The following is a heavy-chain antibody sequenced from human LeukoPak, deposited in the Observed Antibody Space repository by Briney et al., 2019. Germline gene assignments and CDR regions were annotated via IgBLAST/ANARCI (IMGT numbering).Heavy chain of an antibody. D-gene: IGHD2-15*01. V-gene: IGHV4-31*03. CDR1: GVSISSGGYY. J-gene: IGHJ3*02. CDR3: ARRRVVVASTDGASGAFDI. CDR2: IYYSGST. Sequence: SQTLSLTCTVSGVSISSGGYYWSWLRQHPGKGLEWIGYIYYSGSTYYNPSLRSRVTISVDTSKNQFSLKLSSVTAADTAVYFCARRRVVVASTDGASGAFDIWGQGTMVTVSS.